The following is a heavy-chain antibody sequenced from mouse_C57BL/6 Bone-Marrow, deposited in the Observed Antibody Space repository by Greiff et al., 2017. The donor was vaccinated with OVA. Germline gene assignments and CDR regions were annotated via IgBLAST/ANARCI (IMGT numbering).Heavy chain of an antibody. D-gene: IGHD1-1*01. CDR1: GFTIKDDY. CDR3: TTPLYYGSSYRYFDV. Sequence: EVQLQQSGAELVRPGASVKLSCTASGFTIKDDYMHWVKQRPEQGLEWIGWIDPENGDTEYASKFQGKATITADTSSNTAYLQLSSLTSEDTAVYYCTTPLYYGSSYRYFDVWGTGTTVTVSS. CDR2: IDPENGDT. V-gene: IGHV14-4*01. J-gene: IGHJ1*03.